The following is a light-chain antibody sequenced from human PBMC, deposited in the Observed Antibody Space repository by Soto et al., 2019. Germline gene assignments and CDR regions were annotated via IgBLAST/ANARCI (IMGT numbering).Light chain of an antibody. CDR2: DAS. CDR1: QSISSW. V-gene: IGKV1-5*01. CDR3: QQYNSYSWT. J-gene: IGKJ1*01. Sequence: DIQMTQSPSTLSGSVGDGVTITCRASQSISSWLAWYQQKPGKAPNLLIYDASSLKSGVPSRFSGSGSGTEFTLTISSLQPDDFATYYCQQYNSYSWTVGQGTKVDNK.